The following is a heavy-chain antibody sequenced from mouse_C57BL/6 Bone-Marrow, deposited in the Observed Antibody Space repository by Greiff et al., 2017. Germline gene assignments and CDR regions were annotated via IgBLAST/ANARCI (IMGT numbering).Heavy chain of an antibody. CDR1: GFNIKDDY. Sequence: LVESGAELVRPGASVKLSCTASGFNIKDDYMHWVKQRPEQGLEWIGWIDPGNGDTEYASKFQGKATITADTSSNTAYLQLSSLTSEDTAVYYCTGTVVAHWYFDVWGTGTTVTVSS. D-gene: IGHD1-1*01. CDR3: TGTVVAHWYFDV. CDR2: IDPGNGDT. V-gene: IGHV14-4*01. J-gene: IGHJ1*03.